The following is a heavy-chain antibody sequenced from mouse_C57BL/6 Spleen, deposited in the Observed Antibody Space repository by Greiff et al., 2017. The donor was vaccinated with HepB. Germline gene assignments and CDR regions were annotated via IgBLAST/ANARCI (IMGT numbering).Heavy chain of an antibody. V-gene: IGHV5-4*01. D-gene: IGHD2-4*01. CDR1: GFTFSSYA. Sequence: EVMLVESGGGLVKPGGSLKLSCAASGFTFSSYAMSWVRQTPEKRLEWVATISDGGSYTYYPDNVKGRFTISRDNAKNNLYLQMSHLKSEDTAMYYCARDDDDYGGFAYWGQGTLVTVSA. CDR3: ARDDDDYGGFAY. CDR2: ISDGGSYT. J-gene: IGHJ3*01.